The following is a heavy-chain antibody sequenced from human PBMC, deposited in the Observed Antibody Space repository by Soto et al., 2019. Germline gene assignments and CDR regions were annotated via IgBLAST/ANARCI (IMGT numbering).Heavy chain of an antibody. Sequence: GGSLRLSCAASGFPFRNFDMNWVRQAPGKGLEWVSSITSNSIYIYYADSVKGRFTVSRDNARNSLYLQMDSLRAEDTAVYYCARDLSGGNYYYHGLDVWGQGTTVTVSS. CDR2: ITSNSIYI. D-gene: IGHD1-1*01. J-gene: IGHJ6*02. CDR1: GFPFRNFD. V-gene: IGHV3-21*01. CDR3: ARDLSGGNYYYHGLDV.